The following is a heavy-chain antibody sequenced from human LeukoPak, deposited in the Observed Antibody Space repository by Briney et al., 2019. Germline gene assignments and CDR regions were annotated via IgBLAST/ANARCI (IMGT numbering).Heavy chain of an antibody. CDR3: ARAGSGYDPIDY. D-gene: IGHD2-2*01. Sequence: PSETLSLTCTVSGGSISSYYWSWIRQPPGKGLEWIGYIYYSGSTNYNPSLKSRVTISVDTSKNQFSLKLSSVTAADTAVYYCARAGSGYDPIDYWGQGTLVTVSS. V-gene: IGHV4-59*01. J-gene: IGHJ4*02. CDR1: GGSISSYY. CDR2: IYYSGST.